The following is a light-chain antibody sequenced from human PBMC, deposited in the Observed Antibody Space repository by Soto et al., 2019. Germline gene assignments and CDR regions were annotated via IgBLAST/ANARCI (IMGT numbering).Light chain of an antibody. CDR3: SSYTSSSTVHVV. V-gene: IGLV2-14*01. CDR2: DVS. CDR1: SSDVGGYNY. J-gene: IGLJ2*01. Sequence: QSALTQPASVSGSPGQSITISCTGTSSDVGGYNYVSWYQQHPGKAPKLMIYDVSNRPSGVSNRFSGSKSGNTASLTISGLQAEDEADYYCSSYTSSSTVHVVFGGGTKL.